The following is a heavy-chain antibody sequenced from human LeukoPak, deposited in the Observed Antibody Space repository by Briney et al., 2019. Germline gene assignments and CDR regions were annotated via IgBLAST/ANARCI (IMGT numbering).Heavy chain of an antibody. CDR2: ICYIGSP. V-gene: IGHV4-59*08. CDR1: GGSISSYY. D-gene: IGHD6-19*01. Sequence: SETLSLTCTVSGGSISSYYWSWIRQPPGKGLEWIGYICYIGSPKHNPSLHSRVTISVDTSKHQFSLKLSSVTAADTAVYYCARVYPYSRGWFPDYWGQGTLVTVSS. CDR3: ARVYPYSRGWFPDY. J-gene: IGHJ4*02.